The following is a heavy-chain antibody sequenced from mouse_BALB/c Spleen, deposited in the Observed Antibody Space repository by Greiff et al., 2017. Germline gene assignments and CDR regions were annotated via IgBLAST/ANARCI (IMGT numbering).Heavy chain of an antibody. V-gene: IGHV14-3*02. CDR3: ARNDYERSGFAY. J-gene: IGHJ3*01. CDR1: GFNIKDTY. Sequence: SGAELVKPGASVKLSCTASGFNIKDTYMHWVKQRPEQGLEWIGRIDPANGNTKYDPKFQGKATITADTSSNTAYLQLSSLTSEDTAVYYCARNDYERSGFAYWGQGTLVTVSA. D-gene: IGHD2-4*01. CDR2: IDPANGNT.